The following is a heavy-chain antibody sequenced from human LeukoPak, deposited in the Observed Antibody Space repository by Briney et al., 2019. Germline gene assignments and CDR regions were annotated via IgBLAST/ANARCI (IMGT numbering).Heavy chain of an antibody. V-gene: IGHV4-39*07. CDR1: GGSISSSSYY. J-gene: IGHJ4*02. Sequence: SETLSLTCTVSGGSISSSSYYWGWIRQPPGKGLERIGSIYYSGSTYYNPSLKSRVTISVDTSKNQFSLKLSSVTAADTAVYYCARDPLYSYGSNFDYWGQGTLVTVSS. CDR2: IYYSGST. D-gene: IGHD5-18*01. CDR3: ARDPLYSYGSNFDY.